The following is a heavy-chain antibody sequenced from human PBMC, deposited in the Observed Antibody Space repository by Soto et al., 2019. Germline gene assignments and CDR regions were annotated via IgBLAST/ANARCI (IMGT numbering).Heavy chain of an antibody. CDR1: GGTFSSYA. J-gene: IGHJ5*02. Sequence: SVKVSCKXSGGTFSSYAISWVRQAPGQGLEWMGGIIPIFGTANYAQKFQGRVTITADESTSTAYMELSSLRSEDTAVYYCARGGPTYYYDSSGSYRNWFDPWGQGTLVTV. CDR3: ARGGPTYYYDSSGSYRNWFDP. D-gene: IGHD3-22*01. V-gene: IGHV1-69*13. CDR2: IIPIFGTA.